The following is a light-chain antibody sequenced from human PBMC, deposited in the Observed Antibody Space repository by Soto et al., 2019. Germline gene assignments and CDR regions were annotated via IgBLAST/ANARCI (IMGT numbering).Light chain of an antibody. CDR2: AAS. V-gene: IGKV1-39*01. J-gene: IGKJ1*01. CDR3: QQTYSNLWT. CDR1: QTVSRY. Sequence: DIQLTQSPSSLCASVGDTVTITCRASQTVSRYLNWYQQKSGTAPKLLIYAASTLHTGVPSRFSGRGSGTDFTLTINNLQREDFADYFCQQTYSNLWTFGQGTKVDIK.